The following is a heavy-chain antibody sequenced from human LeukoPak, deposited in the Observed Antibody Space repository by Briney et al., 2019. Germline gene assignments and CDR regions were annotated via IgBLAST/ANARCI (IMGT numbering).Heavy chain of an antibody. J-gene: IGHJ3*02. Sequence: GGSLRLSCAASGFTFSIYAISWFGQAPGNGLDRVSCISSTSNYIFYADSVRGRFTISRDNAKNSLYLQMDSLRAEDTAVYYCARGGIITSYAFEIWGQGAMVTVSS. V-gene: IGHV3-21*01. CDR2: ISSTSNYI. CDR1: GFTFSIYA. CDR3: ARGGIITSYAFEI. D-gene: IGHD1-26*01.